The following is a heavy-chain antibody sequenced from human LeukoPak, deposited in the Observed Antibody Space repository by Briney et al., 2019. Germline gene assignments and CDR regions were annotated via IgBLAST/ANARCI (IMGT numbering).Heavy chain of an antibody. CDR1: GYSFTSYW. CDR3: ARLRSGWDFDY. J-gene: IGHJ4*02. D-gene: IGHD6-19*01. Sequence: GAFLQISCQGSGYSFTSYWIGWVRQVPGKGLEWMGIISPGDSDTRYSPSFQGQVSISADKSISTAYLQWSSVKASDTAMYYCARLRSGWDFDYWGQGSLVTVSS. V-gene: IGHV5-51*01. CDR2: ISPGDSDT.